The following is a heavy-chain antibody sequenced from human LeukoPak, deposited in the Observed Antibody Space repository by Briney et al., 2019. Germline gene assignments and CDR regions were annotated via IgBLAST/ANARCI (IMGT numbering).Heavy chain of an antibody. J-gene: IGHJ4*02. D-gene: IGHD3-10*01. CDR1: GFTSSSYW. V-gene: IGHV3-7*01. Sequence: GGSLRLSCAASGFTSSSYWMSWVRQAPGKGLEWVANIKQDGSEKYYVDSVKGRFTISRDNAKNSLYLQMNSLRAEDTAVYYCAREADYYGSGSRVDYWGQGTLVTVSS. CDR3: AREADYYGSGSRVDY. CDR2: IKQDGSEK.